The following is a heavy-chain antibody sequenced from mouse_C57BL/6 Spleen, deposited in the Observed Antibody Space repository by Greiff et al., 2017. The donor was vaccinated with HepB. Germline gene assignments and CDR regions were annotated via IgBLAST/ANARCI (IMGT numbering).Heavy chain of an antibody. CDR2: IDPEDGET. D-gene: IGHD2-5*01. Sequence: VQLKESGAELVKPGASVKLSCTASGFNFKDYYMHWVKQSTEQGLEWIGRIDPEDGETKYAPKFQGKATITADTSSNTAYLRLSSLTSEDPAVYYCTSGGSNYVAYWGQGTLVTVSA. J-gene: IGHJ3*01. CDR3: TSGGSNYVAY. CDR1: GFNFKDYY. V-gene: IGHV14-2*01.